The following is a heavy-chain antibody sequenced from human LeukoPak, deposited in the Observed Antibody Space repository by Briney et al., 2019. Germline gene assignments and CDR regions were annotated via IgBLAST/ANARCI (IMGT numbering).Heavy chain of an antibody. V-gene: IGHV3-30*18. CDR2: ISYDGSNK. J-gene: IGHJ5*02. CDR1: GFTFSSYG. Sequence: GRSLRLSCAASGFTFSSYGMHWDRQAPGKGLEWVAVISYDGSNKYYADSVKGRFTISRDNSKNTLYLQMNSLRAEDTAVYYCAKDYYYDSSGTPLYNWFDPWGQGTLVTVSS. D-gene: IGHD3-22*01. CDR3: AKDYYYDSSGTPLYNWFDP.